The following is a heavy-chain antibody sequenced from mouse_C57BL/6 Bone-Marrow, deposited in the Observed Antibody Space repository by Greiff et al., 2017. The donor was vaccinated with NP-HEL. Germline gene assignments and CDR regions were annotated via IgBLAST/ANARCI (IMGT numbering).Heavy chain of an antibody. D-gene: IGHD1-1*02. J-gene: IGHJ3*01. CDR1: GYSITSGYY. CDR2: ISYDGSN. CDR3: ARGGQAWFAY. Sequence: EVQLQESGPGLVKPSQSLSLTCSVTGYSITSGYYWNWIRQFPGNKLEWMGYISYDGSNNYNPSLKNRISITRDTSKNQFFLKLNSVTTEDTATYYCARGGQAWFAYWGQGTLVTVSA. V-gene: IGHV3-6*01.